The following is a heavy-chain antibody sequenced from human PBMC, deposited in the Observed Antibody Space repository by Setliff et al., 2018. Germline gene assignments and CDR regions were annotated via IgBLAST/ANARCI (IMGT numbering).Heavy chain of an antibody. CDR3: AISTLSICTGGSCPNAFDV. D-gene: IGHD2-8*02. CDR1: GYNFAESI. V-gene: IGHV1-18*01. Sequence: ASVKVSCKASGYNFAESIVSWVRQAPGQGLEWMGWISAYNGHTYSAQKFQAGVTLTTDTSTNMAYMELRGLRSDDTAIYYCAISTLSICTGGSCPNAFDVWGQGTMVTVSS. J-gene: IGHJ3*01. CDR2: ISAYNGHT.